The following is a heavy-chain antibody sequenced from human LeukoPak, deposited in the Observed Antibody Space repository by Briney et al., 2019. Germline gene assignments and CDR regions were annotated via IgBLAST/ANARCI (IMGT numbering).Heavy chain of an antibody. V-gene: IGHV4-59*08. CDR2: IYYSGTT. J-gene: IGHJ6*02. CDR1: GGSISSYY. Sequence: SETLSLTCTVSGGSISSYYWSWIRQPPGKGLEWIGYIYYSGTTNYNPSLKSRVTISVDTSKNQFSLKLSSVTAADTAVYYCARGSYYYYYGMDVWGQGTTVTVSS. CDR3: ARGSYYYYYGMDV.